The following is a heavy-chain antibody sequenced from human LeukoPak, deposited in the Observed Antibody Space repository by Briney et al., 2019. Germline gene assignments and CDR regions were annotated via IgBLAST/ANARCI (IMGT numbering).Heavy chain of an antibody. V-gene: IGHV4-59*01. CDR2: IYYSGST. CDR3: ARGSITMIVA. CDR1: GGSTSSYY. J-gene: IGHJ5*02. D-gene: IGHD3-22*01. Sequence: PSETLSLTCTVSGGSTSSYYWSWIRQPPGKGLEWIGYIYYSGSTNYNPSLKSRVTISVDTSKNQFSLKLSSVTAADTAVYYCARGSITMIVAWGQGTLVTVSS.